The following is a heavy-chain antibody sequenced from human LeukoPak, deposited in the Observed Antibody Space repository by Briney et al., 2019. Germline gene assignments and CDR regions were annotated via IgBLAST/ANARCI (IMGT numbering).Heavy chain of an antibody. V-gene: IGHV1-2*02. Sequence: ASVKVSCKASGYTFTGYYMHWVRQAPGQGLEWMGWINPNSGGTNYAQKFQGRVTMTRDTSISTAYMELSSLRSEDTAVYYCARVGSSSWPNNWFDPWGQGTLVTVSS. J-gene: IGHJ5*02. D-gene: IGHD6-13*01. CDR3: ARVGSSSWPNNWFDP. CDR2: INPNSGGT. CDR1: GYTFTGYY.